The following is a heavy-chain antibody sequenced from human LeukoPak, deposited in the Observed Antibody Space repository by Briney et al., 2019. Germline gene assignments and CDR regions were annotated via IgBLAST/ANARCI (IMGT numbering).Heavy chain of an antibody. CDR2: IYYSGRT. CDR1: GGSISSDH. J-gene: IGHJ4*02. D-gene: IGHD5-24*01. V-gene: IGHV4-59*01. Sequence: SETLSLTCSVSGGSISSDHWNWIRQTPGKGLEWIGCIYYSGRTYYNPSLKSRVTISVDMSKSQFSLRLTSVTATDTAVYYCARLSMAEKRNYWGQGTLVTVSS. CDR3: ARLSMAEKRNY.